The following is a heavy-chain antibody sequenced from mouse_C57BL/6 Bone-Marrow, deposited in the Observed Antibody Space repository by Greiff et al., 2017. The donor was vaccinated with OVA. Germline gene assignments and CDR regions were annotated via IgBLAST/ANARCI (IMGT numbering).Heavy chain of an antibody. Sequence: EVKVVESGGGLVKPGGSLKLSCAASGFTFSSYAMSWVRQTPEKRLEWVATISDGGSYTYYPDNVKGRFTISRDNAKNNLYLQMSHLKSEDTAMYYCARDRDGNYVGWGQGTTLTVSS. CDR1: GFTFSSYA. J-gene: IGHJ2*01. D-gene: IGHD2-1*01. CDR2: ISDGGSYT. CDR3: ARDRDGNYVG. V-gene: IGHV5-4*01.